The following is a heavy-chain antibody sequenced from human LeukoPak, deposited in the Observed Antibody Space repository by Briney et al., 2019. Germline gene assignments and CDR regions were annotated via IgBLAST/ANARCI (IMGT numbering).Heavy chain of an antibody. V-gene: IGHV3-11*01. Sequence: GGSLRLSCAASGFTFSDYYMSWIRQAPGKGLEWVSYISSSGSTIYYADSVKGRFTISRDNTKNTLYLQMNSLRAEDTAVYYCAKVKSPGIAVAGLDYWGQGTLVTVSS. CDR2: ISSSGSTI. CDR3: AKVKSPGIAVAGLDY. CDR1: GFTFSDYY. D-gene: IGHD6-19*01. J-gene: IGHJ4*02.